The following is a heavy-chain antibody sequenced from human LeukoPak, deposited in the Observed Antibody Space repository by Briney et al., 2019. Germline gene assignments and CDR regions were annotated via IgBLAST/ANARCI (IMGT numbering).Heavy chain of an antibody. J-gene: IGHJ4*02. Sequence: GSLRLSCAASGFTVSSNYMSWVRQPPGKGLEWIGEIYHSGSTNYNPSLKSRVTISVDKSKNQFSLKLSSVTAADTAVYYCARDSGSYYFDYWGQGTLVTVSS. V-gene: IGHV4-4*02. CDR2: IYHSGST. D-gene: IGHD1-26*01. CDR1: GFTVSSNY. CDR3: ARDSGSYYFDY.